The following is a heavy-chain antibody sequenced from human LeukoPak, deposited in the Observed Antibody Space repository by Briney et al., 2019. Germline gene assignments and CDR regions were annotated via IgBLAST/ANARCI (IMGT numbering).Heavy chain of an antibody. V-gene: IGHV3-11*04. Sequence: GGSLRLSCAASGFTVSSNYMSWVRRAPGKGLEWVSYISSSGSTIYYADSVKGRFTISRDNAKNSLYLQMNSLRAEDTAVYYCAELGITMIGGAWGKGTTVTVSS. D-gene: IGHD3-10*02. J-gene: IGHJ6*04. CDR2: ISSSGSTI. CDR1: GFTVSSNY. CDR3: AELGITMIGGA.